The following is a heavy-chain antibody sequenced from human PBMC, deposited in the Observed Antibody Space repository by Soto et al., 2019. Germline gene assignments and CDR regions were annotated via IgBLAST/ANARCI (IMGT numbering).Heavy chain of an antibody. J-gene: IGHJ4*02. CDR2: ISAYSGNT. CDR1: DYTFTSYD. Sequence: QVQLVQSGAEVKKPGASVRVSCKASDYTFTSYDISWVRQAPGQGLEWMGWISAYSGNTNYAQKFQGRVTMTTDTSTSTAYMELRSLRSDDTAVYYCAREGQTEYYFDYWGRGTLVTVSS. CDR3: AREGQTEYYFDY. V-gene: IGHV1-18*01.